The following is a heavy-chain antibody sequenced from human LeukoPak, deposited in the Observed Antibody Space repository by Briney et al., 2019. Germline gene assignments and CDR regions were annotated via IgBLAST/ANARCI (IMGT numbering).Heavy chain of an antibody. CDR1: GLSINNYN. CDR2: VYYTGRT. Sequence: PSETLSLTCTASGLSINNYNWTWLRQPPGKGLECIGYVYYTGRTYYNPSLKSRVTISLDTSKNQFSLMLNSVTAADTAVCYCAGVASTVTTRQSYYWGQGTLVTVSS. V-gene: IGHV4-59*01. J-gene: IGHJ4*02. D-gene: IGHD4-17*01. CDR3: AGVASTVTTRQSYY.